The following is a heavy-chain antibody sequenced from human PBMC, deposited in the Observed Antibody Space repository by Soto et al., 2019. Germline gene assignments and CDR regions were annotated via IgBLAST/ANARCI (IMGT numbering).Heavy chain of an antibody. CDR2: INHSGST. CDR3: ARVLGGVYCGGDCYTIDY. Sequence: SETLSLTCAVYGGSFSGYYWSWIRQPPGKGLEWIGEINHSGSTNYNPSLKSRVTISVDTSKNQFSLKLSSVTAADTAVYYCARVLGGVYCGGDCYTIDYWGQGTLVTVSS. J-gene: IGHJ4*02. D-gene: IGHD2-21*02. CDR1: GGSFSGYY. V-gene: IGHV4-34*01.